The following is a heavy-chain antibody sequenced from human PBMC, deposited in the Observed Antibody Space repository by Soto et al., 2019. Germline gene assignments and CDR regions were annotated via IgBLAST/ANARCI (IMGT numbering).Heavy chain of an antibody. CDR3: ARQVDGDYVNWYFDL. V-gene: IGHV4-31*03. J-gene: IGHJ2*01. D-gene: IGHD4-17*01. CDR2: IYYSGST. CDR1: GGSISSGGYY. Sequence: QVQLQESGPGLVKPSQTLSLTCTVSGGSISSGGYYWSWIRQHPGKGLEWIGYIYYSGSTYYNPSLKSRVTISVDTSKNQFSLKLSSVTAAATAVYYCARQVDGDYVNWYFDLWGRGTLVTVSS.